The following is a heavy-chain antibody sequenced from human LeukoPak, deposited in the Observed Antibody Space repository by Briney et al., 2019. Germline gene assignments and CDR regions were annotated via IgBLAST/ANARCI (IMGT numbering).Heavy chain of an antibody. CDR3: TTDGVGIEGATFDY. Sequence: WGSLRLSCAASGFTFINAWMAWVRQVPGKGLEWVGRIKAKAHGGTTDYAAPVKGRFTISRDDSKNTLYLQMNSLKTEDTAVYYCTTDGVGIEGATFDYWGQGTLVTVSS. J-gene: IGHJ4*02. CDR2: IKAKAHGGTT. V-gene: IGHV3-15*01. CDR1: GFTFINAW. D-gene: IGHD1-26*01.